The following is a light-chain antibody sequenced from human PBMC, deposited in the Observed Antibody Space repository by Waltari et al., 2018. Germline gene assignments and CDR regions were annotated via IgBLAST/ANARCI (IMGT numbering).Light chain of an antibody. V-gene: IGLV2-14*03. J-gene: IGLJ3*02. CDR3: SSYTSSNTLV. Sequence: QSALTQPASVSGSPGQSITIPCPGTSRDVGGYKIVSWYQQYPDKAPKLIIYNFIVRSSGVSDRFSGSKSGDTASLTISGLQAEDEADYFCSSYTSSNTLVFGGGTKLTVL. CDR1: SRDVGGYKI. CDR2: NFI.